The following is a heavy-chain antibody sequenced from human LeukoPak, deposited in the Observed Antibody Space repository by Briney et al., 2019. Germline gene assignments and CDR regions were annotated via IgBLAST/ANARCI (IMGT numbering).Heavy chain of an antibody. J-gene: IGHJ4*02. V-gene: IGHV4-31*03. CDR2: IYYGGST. CDR1: GGSISSGGYY. CDR3: ARSYCSSTSCYTRGFDY. D-gene: IGHD2-2*02. Sequence: PSETLSLTCTVSGGSISSGGYYWIWIRQHPGKGLEWIGYIYYGGSTYYNPSLKSRVTIAVDTSKNQFSLKLRSVTAADTAVYYCARSYCSSTSCYTRGFDYWGQGRLVTVSS.